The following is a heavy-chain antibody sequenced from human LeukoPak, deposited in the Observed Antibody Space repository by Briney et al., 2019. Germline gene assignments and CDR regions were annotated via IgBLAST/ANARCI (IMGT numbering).Heavy chain of an antibody. CDR3: ARGALYYDFWSGSSSPNAFDI. D-gene: IGHD3-3*01. CDR1: GFTFSSYA. CDR2: ISYDGSNK. V-gene: IGHV3-30-3*01. J-gene: IGHJ3*02. Sequence: GGSLRLSCAASGFTFSSYAMHWVRQAPGKGLEWVAVISYDGSNKYYADSVKGRFTISRDNSKNTLYLQMNSLRAEDTAVYYCARGALYYDFWSGSSSPNAFDIWGQGTMVTVSS.